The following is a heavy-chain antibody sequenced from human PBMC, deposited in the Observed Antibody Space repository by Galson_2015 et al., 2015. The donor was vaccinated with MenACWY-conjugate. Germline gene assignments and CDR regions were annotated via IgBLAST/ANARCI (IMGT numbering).Heavy chain of an antibody. CDR2: IRYDGSNK. D-gene: IGHD1-1*01. CDR3: AKLRVEHYYYYYMDV. Sequence: SQRLSCAASGFILRSYGMHWVRQAPGKGLEWVAFIRYDGSNKYYADSVKGRFTISRDNSKNTLSLQMNSLRAEDTAVYYCAKLRVEHYYYYYMDVWGKGTTVTVSS. CDR1: GFILRSYG. V-gene: IGHV3-30*02. J-gene: IGHJ6*03.